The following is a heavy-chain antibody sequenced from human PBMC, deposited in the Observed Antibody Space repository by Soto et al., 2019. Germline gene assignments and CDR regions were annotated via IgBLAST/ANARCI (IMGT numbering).Heavy chain of an antibody. J-gene: IGHJ4*02. D-gene: IGHD4-17*01. CDR3: ARDRDYGDYERVFDY. CDR1: EDTFSSYA. CDR2: IIPIFGTA. V-gene: IGHV1-69*13. Sequence: QVQLVQSGAEVKKPGSTVKVSCKASEDTFSSYAISWVRQAPGQGLEWMGGIIPIFGTANYAQKFQGRVTITADESTSTAYMELSSLRSEDTVVYYCARDRDYGDYERVFDYWGQGTLVTVSS.